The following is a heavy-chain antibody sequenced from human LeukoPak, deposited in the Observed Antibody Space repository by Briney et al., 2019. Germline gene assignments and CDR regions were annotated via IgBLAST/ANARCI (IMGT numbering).Heavy chain of an antibody. CDR1: GDSVSSNSAA. J-gene: IGHJ5*02. CDR3: ASEYSSGWSPNNWFDP. V-gene: IGHV6-1*01. D-gene: IGHD6-19*01. CDR2: TYYRSKWYN. Sequence: SQTLSLTCAISGDSVSSNSAAWNWIRQSPSRGLEWLGRTYYRSKWYNDYAVSVKSRITINPDTSKNQFSLQLNSVTPEDTAVYYCASEYSSGWSPNNWFDPWGQGTLVTVSS.